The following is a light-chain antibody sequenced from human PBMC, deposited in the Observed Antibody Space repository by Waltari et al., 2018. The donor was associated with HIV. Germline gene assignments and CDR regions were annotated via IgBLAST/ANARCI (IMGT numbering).Light chain of an antibody. V-gene: IGKV1-5*03. CDR3: QQYDSYPWT. Sequence: DIQMTQSPSTLSASVGDRVILTCRASQSISAWLAWYQQNPVQAPKLLIYKASTLQRGVPSRFSGSGSGTEFTLTISSLQPDDFATYYCQQYDSYPWTFGHGTKVEI. CDR1: QSISAW. CDR2: KAS. J-gene: IGKJ1*01.